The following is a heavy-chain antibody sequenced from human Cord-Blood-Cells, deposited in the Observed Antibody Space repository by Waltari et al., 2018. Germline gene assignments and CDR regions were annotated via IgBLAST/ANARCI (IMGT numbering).Heavy chain of an antibody. CDR3: ARDSDGGLDY. D-gene: IGHD3-10*01. CDR2: ISYDGSNK. V-gene: IGHV3-30-3*01. Sequence: QVQLVESGGGVVQPGRSLRLSCAASGVTFSSYAMHWVRQAPGKGLEWVAVISYDGSNKYYADSVKGRFTISRDNSKNTLYLQMNSLRAEDTAVYYCARDSDGGLDYWGQGTLVTVSS. CDR1: GVTFSSYA. J-gene: IGHJ4*02.